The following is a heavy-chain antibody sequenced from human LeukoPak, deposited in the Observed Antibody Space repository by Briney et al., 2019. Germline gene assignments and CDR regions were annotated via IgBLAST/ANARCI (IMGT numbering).Heavy chain of an antibody. J-gene: IGHJ4*02. Sequence: PGGSLLLSCAASGFPFGSYWMNWVRPVPGKGLEWVANIKEGGSEKYYVDSAKGRFTISRDNAKNSLFLQMNSLRAEDTAVYYCARDPSSLRDSFDYWGQGTLVTVSS. V-gene: IGHV3-7*01. CDR1: GFPFGSYW. CDR3: ARDPSSLRDSFDY. CDR2: IKEGGSEK.